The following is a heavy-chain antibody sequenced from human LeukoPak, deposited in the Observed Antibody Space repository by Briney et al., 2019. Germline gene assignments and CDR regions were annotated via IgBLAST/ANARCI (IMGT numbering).Heavy chain of an antibody. CDR3: ARDPTY. CDR1: GFSFSHYA. J-gene: IGHJ4*02. V-gene: IGHV3-48*01. CDR2: ISTSSSTI. Sequence: SGGSLRLSCAASGFSFSHYAIHWVRQAPGKGLEWVSYISTSSSTIYYADSVKGRFTISRDNAKNSLYLQMNSLRAEDTAVYYCARDPTYWGQGILVTVSS.